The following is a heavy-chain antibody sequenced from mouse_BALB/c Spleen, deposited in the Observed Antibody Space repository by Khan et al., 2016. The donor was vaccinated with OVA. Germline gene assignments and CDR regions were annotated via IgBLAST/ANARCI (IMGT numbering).Heavy chain of an antibody. CDR1: GYTFTSYW. CDR2: INPSNGRS. V-gene: IGHV1S81*02. CDR3: VRSTMVTTEFAY. Sequence: QVQLQQPGAELVKPGASVKLSCKASGYTFTSYWMQWVKQRPGQGLEWIGEINPSNGRSNYNENFKSKATLTVDKSSTTAHMQLSSLPSEDSAVYYCVRSTMVTTEFAYWGQGTLVTVSA. D-gene: IGHD2-2*01. J-gene: IGHJ3*01.